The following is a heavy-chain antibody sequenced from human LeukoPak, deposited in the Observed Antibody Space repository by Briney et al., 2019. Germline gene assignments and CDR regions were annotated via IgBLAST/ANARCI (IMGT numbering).Heavy chain of an antibody. V-gene: IGHV1-2*02. CDR2: INPNSGGT. CDR1: GYTFTGYY. D-gene: IGHD3-22*01. CDR3: ARKTMIALLGGMDV. J-gene: IGHJ6*02. Sequence: ASVKVSCKASGYTFTGYYMHWMRQAPGQGLEWMGWINPNSGGTNYAQKFQGRVTMTRDTSISTAYMELSRLRSDDTAVYYCARKTMIALLGGMDVWGQGTTVTVSS.